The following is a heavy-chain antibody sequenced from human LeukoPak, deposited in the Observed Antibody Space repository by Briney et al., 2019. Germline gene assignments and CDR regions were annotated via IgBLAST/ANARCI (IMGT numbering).Heavy chain of an antibody. CDR2: INPNTGGT. D-gene: IGHD6-19*01. Sequence: ASVKVSCKASGYTFTGYYMHWVRQAPGQGLEWMGWINPNTGGTNYVQKFQGWVTMTRDTSISTVYMELSSLKSDDTAVYYCARAMYSTGWASLGYWGQGTLLTVSS. J-gene: IGHJ4*02. CDR1: GYTFTGYY. V-gene: IGHV1-2*04. CDR3: ARAMYSTGWASLGY.